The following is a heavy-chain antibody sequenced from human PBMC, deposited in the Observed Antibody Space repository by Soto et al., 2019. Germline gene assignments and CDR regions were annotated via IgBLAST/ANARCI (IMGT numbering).Heavy chain of an antibody. CDR2: ILPIFATA. CDR1: GGTFNNYV. CDR3: AGRCDSTTCLGHFDY. V-gene: IGHV1-69*06. J-gene: IGHJ4*02. D-gene: IGHD2-2*01. Sequence: QVQLVQSGAEVKKPGSSVKVSCKASGGTFNNYVVNWVRQAPGQGLEWMGGILPIFATANYAQKVQGRVTITADKSTSTAYMALTSRRSEDTAVYYCAGRCDSTTCLGHFDYWGQGTLVTVAS.